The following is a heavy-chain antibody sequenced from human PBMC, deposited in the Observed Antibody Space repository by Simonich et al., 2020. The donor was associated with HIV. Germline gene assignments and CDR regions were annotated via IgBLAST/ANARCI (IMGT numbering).Heavy chain of an antibody. J-gene: IGHJ3*02. Sequence: QVQLQQWGAGLLKPSETLSLTCAVYGGSFSGYYWSWIRQSPGKGLGWIGEINPFGTTNSNPSLKGRVTISVATSKNQFSLKLSSVTAADTAVFYGARGYCSRTSCMGGDTFDIWGQGTVVTVS. CDR1: GGSFSGYY. D-gene: IGHD2-2*01. V-gene: IGHV4-34*02. CDR3: ARGYCSRTSCMGGDTFDI. CDR2: INPFGTT.